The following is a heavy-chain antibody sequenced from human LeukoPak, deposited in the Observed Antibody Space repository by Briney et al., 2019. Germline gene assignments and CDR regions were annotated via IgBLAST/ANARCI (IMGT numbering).Heavy chain of an antibody. V-gene: IGHV3-33*01. CDR3: ARELFGSGSCPDY. D-gene: IGHD3-10*01. CDR2: TWYDVRNK. Sequence: GTSLRLSCAASGITFNAIHWFRQAPGKGLEWVSLTWYDVRNKYYAYSVKGRFTISIDNSKNMVYLHMNSLRADDTAVYYCARELFGSGSCPDYWGQGTLVTVSS. J-gene: IGHJ4*02. CDR1: GITFNA.